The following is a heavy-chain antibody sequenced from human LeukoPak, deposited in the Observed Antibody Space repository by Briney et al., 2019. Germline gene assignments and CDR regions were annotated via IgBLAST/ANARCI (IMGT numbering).Heavy chain of an antibody. D-gene: IGHD6-19*01. J-gene: IGHJ5*02. Sequence: GGSLRLSCAASGSRFSSYEINWVRQAPGKGLEWVSYISASGTTIYYADSVKGRFTISRDNAEKSLYLQMNSLRAEDTAVYYCARDCSGCSNCFEPWGRGTLVTVSS. CDR1: GSRFSSYE. CDR3: ARDCSGCSNCFEP. V-gene: IGHV3-48*03. CDR2: ISASGTTI.